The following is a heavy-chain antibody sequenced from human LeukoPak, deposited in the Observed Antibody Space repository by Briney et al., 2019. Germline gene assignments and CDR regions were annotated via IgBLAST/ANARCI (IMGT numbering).Heavy chain of an antibody. D-gene: IGHD2-15*01. V-gene: IGHV4-4*02. Sequence: SETLSLTCAVSGGSISSSNWWSWVRQPPGKGLEWIGEIYHSGSTNYNPSLKSRVTISVDKSKNQFSLKLSSVTAADTAVYYCAAFKGLGYCSGGSCYTSPWGQGTLVTVSS. J-gene: IGHJ5*02. CDR1: GGSISSSNW. CDR3: AAFKGLGYCSGGSCYTSP. CDR2: IYHSGST.